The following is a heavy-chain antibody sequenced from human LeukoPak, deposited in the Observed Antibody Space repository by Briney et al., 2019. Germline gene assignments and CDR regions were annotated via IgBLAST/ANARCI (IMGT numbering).Heavy chain of an antibody. CDR3: ARHVSLSSAYTFDI. Sequence: PSETLSLTCTVSGGSISSSSHYWGWIRQPPGKGLEWIGSIYYSGSTSYNPSLKSRVTISVDTSKNQFSLKLSPVTAADTAVYYCARHVSLSSAYTFDIWGQGTMVTVSS. V-gene: IGHV4-39*01. J-gene: IGHJ3*02. D-gene: IGHD3-22*01. CDR2: IYYSGST. CDR1: GGSISSSSHY.